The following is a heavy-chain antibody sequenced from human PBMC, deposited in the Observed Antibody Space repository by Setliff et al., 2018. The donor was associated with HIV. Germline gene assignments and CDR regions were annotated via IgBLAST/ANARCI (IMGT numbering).Heavy chain of an antibody. V-gene: IGHV4-59*12. CDR3: VAKKSGDYPFN. Sequence: SETLSLTCSVSGDSIGTYYWSWIRQPPGKGLEWIGYIHYTGSTTYNPSLKSRVTISVDTSKNQFSLKLKSVTAADTAVYYCVAKKSGDYPFNWGQGTLVTVSS. J-gene: IGHJ4*02. D-gene: IGHD4-17*01. CDR2: IHYTGST. CDR1: GDSIGTYY.